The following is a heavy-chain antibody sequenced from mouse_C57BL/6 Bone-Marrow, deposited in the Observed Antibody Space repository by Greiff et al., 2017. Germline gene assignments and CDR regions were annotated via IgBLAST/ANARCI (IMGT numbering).Heavy chain of an antibody. D-gene: IGHD2-4*01. J-gene: IGHJ4*01. V-gene: IGHV1-82*01. CDR3: ARYDYDGYYYAMDY. CDR2: IYPGDGDT. Sequence: QVQLQQSGPELVKPGASVKISCKASGYAFSSSWMNWVKQRPGKGLEWIGRIYPGDGDTNYNGKFTGKATLTADKSSSTAYMQLSSLTSEDSAVYFCARYDYDGYYYAMDYWGQGTSVTVSS. CDR1: GYAFSSSW.